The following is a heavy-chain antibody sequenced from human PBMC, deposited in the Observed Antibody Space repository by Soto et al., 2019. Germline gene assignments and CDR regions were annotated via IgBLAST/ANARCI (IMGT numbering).Heavy chain of an antibody. CDR3: ARQGWFGELVGWFDP. Sequence: SETLSLTCAVYGGSFSGYYWSWIRQPPGKGLEWIGEINHSGSTNYNPSLKSRVTISVDTSKNQFSLKLSSVTAADTAVYYCARQGWFGELVGWFDPWGQGTLVTVSS. CDR2: INHSGST. CDR1: GGSFSGYY. J-gene: IGHJ5*02. D-gene: IGHD3-10*01. V-gene: IGHV4-34*01.